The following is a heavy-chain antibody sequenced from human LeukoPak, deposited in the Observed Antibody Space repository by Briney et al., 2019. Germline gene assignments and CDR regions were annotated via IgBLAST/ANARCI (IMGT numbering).Heavy chain of an antibody. CDR2: IKSKTDGGTT. CDR1: GFTFSNAW. J-gene: IGHJ4*02. CDR3: TTDRSKKLLWFGESPSLFGY. Sequence: GGSLRLSCAASGFTFSNAWMSWVRQAPGKGLEWVGRIKSKTDGGTTDYAAPVKGRFTISRDDSKNTLYLQMNSLKTEDTAVYYCTTDRSKKLLWFGESPSLFGYWGQGTLVTVSS. D-gene: IGHD3-10*01. V-gene: IGHV3-15*01.